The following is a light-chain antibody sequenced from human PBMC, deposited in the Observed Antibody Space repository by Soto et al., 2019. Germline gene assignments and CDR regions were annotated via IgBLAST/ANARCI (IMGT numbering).Light chain of an antibody. Sequence: QAVVTQEPSLTVSPGGTVTLTCGSSTGAVTSGHYPYWFQQKPGQAPRTLIYDTSNKHSWTPARFSGSLLGGKAALTLSAAQTADEADYYCLLSYRSASVVFGGGTKVTVL. J-gene: IGLJ2*01. V-gene: IGLV7-46*01. CDR1: TGAVTSGHY. CDR3: LLSYRSASVV. CDR2: DTS.